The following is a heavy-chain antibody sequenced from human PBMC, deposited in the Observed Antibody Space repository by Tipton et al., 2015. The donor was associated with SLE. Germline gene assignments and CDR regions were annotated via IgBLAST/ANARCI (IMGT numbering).Heavy chain of an antibody. CDR3: ARLHGYSYGLNWFDP. CDR1: GGSVSSSSKY. D-gene: IGHD5-18*01. V-gene: IGHV4-39*07. J-gene: IGHJ5*02. CDR2: IYYTGTTT. Sequence: TLSLTCTVSGGSVSSSSKYWAWIRQPPGKGLEWIGSIYYTGTTTYYNSFLKSRVTMSVDTSRNQFSLRLTSVIAADTAVYYCARLHGYSYGLNWFDPWGQGTLISVSS.